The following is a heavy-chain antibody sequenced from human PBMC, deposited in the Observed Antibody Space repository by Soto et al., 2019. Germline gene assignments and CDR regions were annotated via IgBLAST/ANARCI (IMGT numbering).Heavy chain of an antibody. J-gene: IGHJ6*02. D-gene: IGHD2-2*01. Sequence: QVQLVQSGAEVKKPGSSVKVSCKASGGTFSSYAISWVRQAPGQGLEWMGGIIPIFGTANYAQKFQGRVTITADESTSTAYRELSSLRSEDTAVYYCARDSRHCSSTSCYASRDYYYGMDVWGQGTTVTVSS. V-gene: IGHV1-69*01. CDR1: GGTFSSYA. CDR2: IIPIFGTA. CDR3: ARDSRHCSSTSCYASRDYYYGMDV.